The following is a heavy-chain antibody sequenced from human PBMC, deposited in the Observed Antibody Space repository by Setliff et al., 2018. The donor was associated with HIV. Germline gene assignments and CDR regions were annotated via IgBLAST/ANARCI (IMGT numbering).Heavy chain of an antibody. CDR1: GGSISGGGYY. Sequence: SETLSLTCTVSGGSISGGGYYWSWIRQHPGKGLDWIGNIYYIGNTDYNPSLKSRVTISIDTSKNQFSMKLSYVTAADTAVYYCAREGTYSGTYWVRRVAVLMDLSAEMVTWPWKDGLYLVSEASGKMTPIHSRPFPGVWR. D-gene: IGHD1-26*01. V-gene: IGHV4-31*03. J-gene: IGHJ6*03. CDR3: AREGTYSGTYWVRRVAVLMDLSAEMVTWPWKDGLYLVSEASGKMTPIHSRPFPGV. CDR2: IYYIGNT.